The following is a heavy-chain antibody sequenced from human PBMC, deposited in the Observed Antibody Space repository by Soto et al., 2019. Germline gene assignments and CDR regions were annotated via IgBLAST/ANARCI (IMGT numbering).Heavy chain of an antibody. Sequence: VQLVQSGAEVKKPGASVKVSCKASGYTFTSYAMHWVRQAPGQRLEWMGWINAGNGNTKYSQKFQGRVTITRDTSASTAYMELSSLRSEDTAVYYCAREGGNSRYYYYYGMDVWGQGTTVTVSS. J-gene: IGHJ6*02. CDR2: INAGNGNT. V-gene: IGHV1-3*01. CDR3: AREGGNSRYYYYYGMDV. CDR1: GYTFTSYA. D-gene: IGHD2-21*02.